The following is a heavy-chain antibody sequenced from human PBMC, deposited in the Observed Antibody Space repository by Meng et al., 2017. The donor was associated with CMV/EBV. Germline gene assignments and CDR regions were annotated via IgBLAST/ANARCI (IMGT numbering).Heavy chain of an antibody. J-gene: IGHJ4*02. CDR2: TYYSGST. CDR3: ARDDYDFWSGYYSDSDY. D-gene: IGHD3-3*01. CDR1: GGSISSSSYY. V-gene: IGHV4-39*07. Sequence: GSLRLSCTVSGGSISSSSYYWGWIRQPPGKGLEWIGSTYYSGSTYYNPSLKSRVTISVDTSKNQFSLKLSSVTAADTAVYYCARDDYDFWSGYYSDSDYWGQGTLVTVSS.